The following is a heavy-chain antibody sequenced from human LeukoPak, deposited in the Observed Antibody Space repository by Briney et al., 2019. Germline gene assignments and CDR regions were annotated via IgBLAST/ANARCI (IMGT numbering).Heavy chain of an antibody. J-gene: IGHJ4*02. CDR3: AREGRDGYNYGFDY. D-gene: IGHD5-24*01. Sequence: ASVKVSCKASGYTFTSYGISWGRHAPGQGLEWMGWISAYNGNTNYAQKLQGRVTMTTDTSTSTAYMELRSLRSDDTAVYYCAREGRDGYNYGFDYWGQGTLVTVSS. V-gene: IGHV1-18*01. CDR1: GYTFTSYG. CDR2: ISAYNGNT.